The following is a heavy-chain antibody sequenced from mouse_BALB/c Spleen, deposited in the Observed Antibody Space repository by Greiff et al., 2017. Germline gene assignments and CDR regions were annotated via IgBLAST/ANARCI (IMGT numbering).Heavy chain of an antibody. CDR1: GYSFTRGYY. J-gene: IGHJ2*01. D-gene: IGHD1-1*01. CDR3: ARGDYYGSSLDY. Sequence: EVKLMESGPGLVKPSQSLSLTCSVTGYSFTRGYYWNWIRQFPGNKLEWRGYISYDGSNNYNPSLKNRISITPDTSKNQFFLKLNSVTTEDTATYYCARGDYYGSSLDYWGQGTTLTVSS. CDR2: ISYDGSN. V-gene: IGHV3-6*02.